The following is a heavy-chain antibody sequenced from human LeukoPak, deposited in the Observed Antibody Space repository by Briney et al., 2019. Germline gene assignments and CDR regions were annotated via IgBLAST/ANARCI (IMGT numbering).Heavy chain of an antibody. Sequence: SETLSLTCTVSGGSISSSSYYWGWIRQPPGKGLEWIGSIYYSGSTYYNPSLKSRATISVDTSKNQFSLKLSSVTAADTAVYYCARLYVWGSYRLDYWGQGTLVSVSS. D-gene: IGHD3-16*02. V-gene: IGHV4-39*01. CDR2: IYYSGST. J-gene: IGHJ4*02. CDR1: GGSISSSSYY. CDR3: ARLYVWGSYRLDY.